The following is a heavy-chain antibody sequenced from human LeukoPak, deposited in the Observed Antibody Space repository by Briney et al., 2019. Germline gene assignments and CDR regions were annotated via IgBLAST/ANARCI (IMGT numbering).Heavy chain of an antibody. J-gene: IGHJ4*02. Sequence: GGSLRLSCAASGFTFSSYAMSWVRQAPGKGLEWVSAISGSGGSTYYADSVKGRFTISRDNSKNTLYLQMNSLRAEDTAVYYCAKDSLAYCSGGSCSRPFDYWGQGTLVTVSS. D-gene: IGHD2-15*01. V-gene: IGHV3-23*01. CDR2: ISGSGGST. CDR1: GFTFSSYA. CDR3: AKDSLAYCSGGSCSRPFDY.